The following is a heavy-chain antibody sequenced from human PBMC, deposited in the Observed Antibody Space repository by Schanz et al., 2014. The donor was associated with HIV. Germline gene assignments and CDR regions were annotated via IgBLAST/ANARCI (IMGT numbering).Heavy chain of an antibody. CDR1: GYSFTDYF. CDR3: ARDLDDVLARFDY. V-gene: IGHV1-2*02. D-gene: IGHD3-9*01. CDR2: INPKSGDT. J-gene: IGHJ4*02. Sequence: QVQLVQSGAEVKKPEASVKVSCKASGYSFTDYFVHWVRQAPGQGLQWMGWINPKSGDTSYAQKFQGRVTMTRDTSISTAYMSLSRLRSDDTAVYFCARDLDDVLARFDYWGQGTLVTVSS.